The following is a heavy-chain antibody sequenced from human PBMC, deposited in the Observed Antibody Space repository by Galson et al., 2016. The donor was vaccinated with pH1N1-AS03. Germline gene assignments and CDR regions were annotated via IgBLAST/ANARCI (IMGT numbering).Heavy chain of an antibody. V-gene: IGHV3-23*01. J-gene: IGHJ6*02. CDR1: GFTFSSNA. D-gene: IGHD3-22*01. CDR3: VKDMRGVANSDYGMDV. Sequence: SLRLSCAASGFTFSSNAMTWVRQAPGKGLEWVSTIRASGGSTFYADSVTGRFTISRDNFKNTLSLQMNSLRVDDTALYYCVKDMRGVANSDYGMDVWGQGTTVSVSS. CDR2: IRASGGST.